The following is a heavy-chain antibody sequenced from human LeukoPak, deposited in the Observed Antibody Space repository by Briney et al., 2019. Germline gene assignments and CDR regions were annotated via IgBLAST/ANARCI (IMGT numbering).Heavy chain of an antibody. J-gene: IGHJ4*02. D-gene: IGHD4-23*01. Sequence: GGSLRLSCAASGFTFSSYAMSWVRQAPGKGLEGVSAISGSGGSTYYADSVKGRFTISRDNSKNTLYLQMNSLRAEDTAVYYCAKLMLDGGNVDYWGQGTLVTVSS. CDR3: AKLMLDGGNVDY. V-gene: IGHV3-23*01. CDR1: GFTFSSYA. CDR2: ISGSGGST.